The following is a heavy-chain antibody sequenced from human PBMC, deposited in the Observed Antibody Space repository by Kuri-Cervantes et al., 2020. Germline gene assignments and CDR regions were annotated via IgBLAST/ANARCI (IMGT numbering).Heavy chain of an antibody. CDR3: AKGAMAMTEKYFHY. V-gene: IGHV4-34*01. CDR2: INHSGST. J-gene: IGHJ1*01. D-gene: IGHD5-24*01. CDR1: GGSFSGYY. Sequence: SETLSLTCAVYGGSFSGYYWSWIRQPPGKGLEWIGEINHSGSTNYNPSLKSRVTISVDTSKNQFSLKLSSVTAADTAVYYCAKGAMAMTEKYFHYWGQGTLVTVSS.